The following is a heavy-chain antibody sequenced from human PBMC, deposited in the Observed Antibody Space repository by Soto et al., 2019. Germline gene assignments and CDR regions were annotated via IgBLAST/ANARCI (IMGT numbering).Heavy chain of an antibody. CDR3: ARQGANCSGATCYLAY. V-gene: IGHV4-39*01. D-gene: IGHD2-15*01. J-gene: IGHJ4*02. Sequence: TSEILSLTCTVSGGSISSSTYYWGWIRQPPGKGLEWIGSIYYSGSTYYNPSLKSRVTISVDTSKNQFSLKLSSVTAADTAVYYCARQGANCSGATCYLAYWGQGTLVTVSS. CDR1: GGSISSSTYY. CDR2: IYYSGST.